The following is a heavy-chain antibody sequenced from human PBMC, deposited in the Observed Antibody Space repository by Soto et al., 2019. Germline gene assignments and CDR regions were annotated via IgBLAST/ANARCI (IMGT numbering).Heavy chain of an antibody. CDR3: ARDFSEKTYYYYSSGYYSPSLFFDY. CDR1: GYTFTGYY. J-gene: IGHJ4*02. CDR2: INPNSGGT. D-gene: IGHD3-22*01. V-gene: IGHV1-2*04. Sequence: GASVKVSCKASGYTFTGYYMHWVRQAPGQGLEWMGWINPNSGGTNYAQKFQGWVTMTRDTSISTAYMELSRLRSDDTAVYYCARDFSEKTYYYYSSGYYSPSLFFDYWGQGTLVTVSS.